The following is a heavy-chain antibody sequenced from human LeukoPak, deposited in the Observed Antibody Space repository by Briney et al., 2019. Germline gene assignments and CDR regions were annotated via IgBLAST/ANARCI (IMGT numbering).Heavy chain of an antibody. Sequence: GASVKVSCKASGGTFSSYAISWVRQAPGQGLEWMGWIIPIFGTANYAQKFQGRVTITADESTSTAYMELSSLRSEDTAVYYCARHSASIFVVPAATCYYDYGMDVWGQGTTVTVSS. V-gene: IGHV1-69*13. D-gene: IGHD2-2*01. CDR1: GGTFSSYA. J-gene: IGHJ6*01. CDR3: ARHSASIFVVPAATCYYDYGMDV. CDR2: IIPIFGTA.